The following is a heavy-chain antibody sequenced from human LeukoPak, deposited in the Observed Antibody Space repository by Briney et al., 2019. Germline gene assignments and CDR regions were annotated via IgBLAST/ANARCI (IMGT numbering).Heavy chain of an antibody. D-gene: IGHD6-13*01. J-gene: IGHJ4*02. CDR1: GYTFTGYY. V-gene: IGHV1-2*02. CDR3: ARGSPGIAAAVHGLGY. CDR2: INPNSGGT. Sequence: ASVKVSCKASGYTFTGYYMHWVRQAPGQGLEWMGWINPNSGGTNYAQKFQGRVTMTRNTSISTAYMELSSLRSEDTAVYYCARGSPGIAAAVHGLGYWGQGTLVTVSS.